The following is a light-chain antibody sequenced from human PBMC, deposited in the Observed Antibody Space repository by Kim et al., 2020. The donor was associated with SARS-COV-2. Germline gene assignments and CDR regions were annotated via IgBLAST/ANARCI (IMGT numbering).Light chain of an antibody. CDR2: GNS. CDR3: QSYDSSLSGVV. CDR1: SSNIGRGYD. Sequence: QSVLTQPPSVSGAPGQRVTFSCTGSSSNIGRGYDVHWYQLLPGTAPKLLIYGNSHRPSGVPDRFSGSKSGTSASLAIAGLQAEDEADYYCQSYDSSLSGVVFGGGTKVTVL. V-gene: IGLV1-40*01. J-gene: IGLJ2*01.